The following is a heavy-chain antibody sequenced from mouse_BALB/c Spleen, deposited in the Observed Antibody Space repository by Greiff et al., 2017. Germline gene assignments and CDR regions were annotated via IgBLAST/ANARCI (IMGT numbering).Heavy chain of an antibody. Sequence: HVQLVESGAELAKPGASVKMSCKASGYTFTSYWMHWVKQRPGQGLEWIGYINPSTGYTEYNQKFKDKATLTVDTSSSTAYMQFSSLTTEDSAIYYCARRTTATWFAYWGQGTLVTVSA. D-gene: IGHD1-2*01. V-gene: IGHV1-7*01. J-gene: IGHJ3*01. CDR1: GYTFTSYW. CDR2: INPSTGYT. CDR3: ARRTTATWFAY.